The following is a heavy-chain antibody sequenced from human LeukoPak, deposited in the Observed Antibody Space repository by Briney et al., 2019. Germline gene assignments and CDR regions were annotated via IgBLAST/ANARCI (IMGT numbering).Heavy chain of an antibody. CDR2: INPSGGST. J-gene: IGHJ4*02. CDR1: GYTFTSYY. D-gene: IGHD3-3*01. Sequence: VASVKVSSKASGYTFTSYYMHWVRQAPGQGLEWMGIINPSGGSTSYAQKFQGRVTMTRDMSTSTVYMELSSLRSEDTAVYYCARPHYDFWSGYVPFDYWGQGTLVTVSS. CDR3: ARPHYDFWSGYVPFDY. V-gene: IGHV1-46*01.